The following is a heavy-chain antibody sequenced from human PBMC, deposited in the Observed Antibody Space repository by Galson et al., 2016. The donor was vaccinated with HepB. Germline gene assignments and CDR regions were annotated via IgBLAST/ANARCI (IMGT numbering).Heavy chain of an antibody. J-gene: IGHJ5*01. CDR1: GGTFRNYA. CDR2: IIPTFATV. CDR3: ASTYCTGGSCLLTWFDS. V-gene: IGHV1-69*13. Sequence: SVKVSCKAPGGTFRNYAISWVRQAPGQGLEWVGGIIPTFATVDYAQKSRGRVALSADDSTSLVYLELSSLRSEDTAVYYCASTYCTGGSCLLTWFDSWGQGTLVTVSS. D-gene: IGHD2-15*01.